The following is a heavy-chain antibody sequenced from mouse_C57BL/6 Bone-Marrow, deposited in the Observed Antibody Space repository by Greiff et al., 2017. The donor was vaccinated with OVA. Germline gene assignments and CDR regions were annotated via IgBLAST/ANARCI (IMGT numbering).Heavy chain of an antibody. CDR1: GYAFSSSW. Sequence: VQLQQSGPELVKPGASVKISCKASGYAFSSSWMNWVKQRPGKGLEWIGRIYPGDGDTNYNGKFKGKATLTADKSSSTAYMQLSSLTSEDSAVYFCAREPGTRYFDYWGQGTTLTVSS. J-gene: IGHJ2*01. V-gene: IGHV1-82*01. CDR3: AREPGTRYFDY. D-gene: IGHD3-3*01. CDR2: IYPGDGDT.